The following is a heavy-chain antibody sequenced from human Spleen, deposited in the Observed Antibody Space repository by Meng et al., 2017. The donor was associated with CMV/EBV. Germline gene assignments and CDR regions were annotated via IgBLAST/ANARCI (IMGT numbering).Heavy chain of an antibody. Sequence: ASVKVSCKASGYTFTGYYMHWVRQAPGQGLEWMGWINPNSGGTNYAQKFHGRVTMTRDTSISTAYMELSRLRSDDTAVYYCAREDKTPHPRTSRGFDYWGQGTLVTVSS. CDR3: AREDKTPHPRTSRGFDY. J-gene: IGHJ4*02. CDR2: INPNSGGT. V-gene: IGHV1-2*02. CDR1: GYTFTGYY.